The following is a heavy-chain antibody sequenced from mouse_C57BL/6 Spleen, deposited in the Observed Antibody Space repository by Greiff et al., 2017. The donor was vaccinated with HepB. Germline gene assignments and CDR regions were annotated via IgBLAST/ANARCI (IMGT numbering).Heavy chain of an antibody. CDR2: IHTNSGST. V-gene: IGHV1-64*01. J-gene: IGHJ2*01. CDR3: ARAGLFDY. D-gene: IGHD3-1*01. CDR1: GYTFTSYW. Sequence: QVQLKQSGAELVKPGASVKLSCKASGYTFTSYWMHWVKQRPGQGLEWIGMIHTNSGSTNYNEKFKSKATLTVDKSSSTAYMQLSSLTSEDSAVYYCARAGLFDYWGQGTTLTVSS.